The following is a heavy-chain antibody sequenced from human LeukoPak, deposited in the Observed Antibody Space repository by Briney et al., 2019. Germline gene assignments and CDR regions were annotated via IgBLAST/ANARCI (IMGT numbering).Heavy chain of an antibody. D-gene: IGHD3-10*01. CDR3: ARTTTPHYYGSGSYALGY. Sequence: GGSLRLSCAASGFTFSSYGMHWVRQAPGKGLEWVAVISYDGSNKYYADSVKGRFTISRDNSKNTLYLQMSSLSAEDTAVYYCARTTTPHYYGSGSYALGYWGQGTLVTVPS. CDR1: GFTFSSYG. J-gene: IGHJ4*02. CDR2: ISYDGSNK. V-gene: IGHV3-30*19.